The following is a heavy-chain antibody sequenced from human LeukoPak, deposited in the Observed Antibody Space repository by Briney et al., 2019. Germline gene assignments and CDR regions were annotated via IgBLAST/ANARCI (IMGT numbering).Heavy chain of an antibody. CDR2: IYPGGTT. J-gene: IGHJ4*02. Sequence: KPSETLSLTCAVSGYSVSSAHYWGWIRQPPGEGLEWIGTIYPGGTTYYNPSLGSRITISIDASKNHFSLRLSSVPTADTAVYYCARRIASAMTGFDYWGQGALVAVSS. CDR1: GYSVSSAHY. CDR3: ARRIASAMTGFDY. D-gene: IGHD6-13*01. V-gene: IGHV4-38-2*01.